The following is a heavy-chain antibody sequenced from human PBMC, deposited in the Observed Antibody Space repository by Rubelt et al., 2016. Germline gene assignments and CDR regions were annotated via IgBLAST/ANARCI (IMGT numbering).Heavy chain of an antibody. V-gene: IGHV1-3*01. J-gene: IGHJ4*02. D-gene: IGHD2-8*01. CDR3: AECQWIRLLMVYARTFDY. Sequence: QVQLVQSGAEVKKPGASVKVSCKASGYTFTSYAMHWVRQAPGQRLGWMGRINAGNGNTKYTQKFQGRVTIPRDPAGRKAYMELRSLRSEATAVYYCAECQWIRLLMVYARTFDYWGQGTLVTVSS. CDR1: GYTFTSYA. CDR2: INAGNGNT.